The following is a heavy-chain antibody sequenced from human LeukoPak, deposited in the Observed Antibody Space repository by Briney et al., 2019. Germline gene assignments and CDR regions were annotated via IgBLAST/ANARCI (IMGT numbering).Heavy chain of an antibody. CDR3: AKSNGYGLVDI. CDR2: IYHSGRT. Sequence: SETLSLTCTVSGYSISSGYYWGWIRQPPGKGLEWIGSIYHSGRTFYNPSLKSRVTISLDTSRNQFSLKLTSVTAADTAVYYCAKSNGYGLVDIWGQGTMVTVSS. CDR1: GYSISSGYY. D-gene: IGHD3-10*01. J-gene: IGHJ3*02. V-gene: IGHV4-38-2*02.